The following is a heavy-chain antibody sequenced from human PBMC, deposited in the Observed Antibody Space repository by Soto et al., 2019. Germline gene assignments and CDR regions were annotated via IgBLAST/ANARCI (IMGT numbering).Heavy chain of an antibody. J-gene: IGHJ4*02. D-gene: IGHD3-22*01. V-gene: IGHV4-38-2*02. Sequence: SETLSLTCAVSGYSISSGYYWGWIRQPPGKGLEWIGSIYHSGSTYYNPSLKSRVTISVDTSKNQSSLKLSSVTAADTAVYYCARDPRYYYDSSGCYFDYWGQGTLVTVSS. CDR1: GYSISSGYY. CDR3: ARDPRYYYDSSGCYFDY. CDR2: IYHSGST.